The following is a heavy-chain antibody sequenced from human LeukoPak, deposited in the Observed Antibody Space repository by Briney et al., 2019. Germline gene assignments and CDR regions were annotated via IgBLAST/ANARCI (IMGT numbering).Heavy chain of an antibody. J-gene: IGHJ4*02. V-gene: IGHV1-8*01. D-gene: IGHD6-19*01. CDR3: ARSLAVDGTRAY. Sequence: ASVKVSCKASGYSFVTSDINWVRQAAGRGLEWMGWMNPLSGNTGYAQKFQGRVTMTRDTSTGTAYMELSSLRSEDTAVYYCARSLAVDGTRAYWGQGTSVTVSS. CDR2: MNPLSGNT. CDR1: GYSFVTSD.